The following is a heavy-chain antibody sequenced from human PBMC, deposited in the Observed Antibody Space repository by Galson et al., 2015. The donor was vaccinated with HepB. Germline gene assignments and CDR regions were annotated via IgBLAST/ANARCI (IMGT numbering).Heavy chain of an antibody. D-gene: IGHD6-13*01. CDR3: AREKVAAAGDY. Sequence: SLRLSCAASGFTFSSYAMHWVRQAPGKGLEWVAVISYDGSNKYYADSVKGRFTISRDNSKNTLYLQMNSLRAEDTAVYYCAREKVAAAGDYWGQGTLVTVSS. V-gene: IGHV3-30*04. J-gene: IGHJ4*02. CDR1: GFTFSSYA. CDR2: ISYDGSNK.